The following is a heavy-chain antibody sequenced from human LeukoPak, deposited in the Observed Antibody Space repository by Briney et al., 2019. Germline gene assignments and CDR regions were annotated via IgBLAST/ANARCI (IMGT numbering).Heavy chain of an antibody. Sequence: PSETLSLTCTVSGGSISNYYWRWIRQPPGKGLEWIGYIYYSGSTNYNPSLKSRVTISVDTSKNQFSLKLSSVTAADTAVYYCARGAAAGDYWGQGTLVTVSS. CDR2: IYYSGST. CDR3: ARGAAAGDY. CDR1: GGSISNYY. D-gene: IGHD6-13*01. J-gene: IGHJ4*02. V-gene: IGHV4-59*01.